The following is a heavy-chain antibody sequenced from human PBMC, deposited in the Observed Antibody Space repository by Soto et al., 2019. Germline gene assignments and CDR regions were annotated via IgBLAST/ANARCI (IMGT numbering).Heavy chain of an antibody. J-gene: IGHJ6*02. CDR2: IGTDDDT. D-gene: IGHD3-22*01. V-gene: IGHV3-13*01. Sequence: WGSLRLSCVGFGFTFITYDMHFFRQKFLKCLEWVSSIGTDDDTYYLDSVRGRFTISREDAKNSLYLQMDSLRAGDTAVYYCARAYYDNSGYPLGGMDVWGQGTMVTVSS. CDR1: GFTFITYD. CDR3: ARAYYDNSGYPLGGMDV.